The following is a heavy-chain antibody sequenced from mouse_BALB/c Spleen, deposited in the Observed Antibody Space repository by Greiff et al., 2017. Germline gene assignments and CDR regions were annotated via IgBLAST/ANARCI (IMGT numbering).Heavy chain of an antibody. D-gene: IGHD4-1*01. CDR2: IDPSDSYT. CDR3: TRPTGTRFAY. J-gene: IGHJ3*01. CDR1: GYTFTSYW. Sequence: QVQLQQPGAELVKPGASVKMSCKASGYTFTSYWMHWVKQRPGQGLEWIGVIDPSDSYTSYNQKFKGKATLTVDTSSSTAYMQLSSLTSEDSAVYYCTRPTGTRFAYWGQGTLVTVSA. V-gene: IGHV1S127*01.